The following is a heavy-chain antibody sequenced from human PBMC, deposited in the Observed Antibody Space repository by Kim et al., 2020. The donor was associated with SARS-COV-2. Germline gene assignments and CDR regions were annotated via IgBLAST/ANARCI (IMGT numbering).Heavy chain of an antibody. V-gene: IGHV4-59*13. Sequence: SETLSLTCTVSGGSISSYYWSWIRQPPGKGLEWIGYIYYSGSTNYNPSLKSRVTISVDTSKNQFSLKLSSVTAADTAVYYCARGQYYYDSSGYPDAFDIWGQGTMVTVSS. CDR1: GGSISSYY. D-gene: IGHD3-22*01. J-gene: IGHJ3*02. CDR3: ARGQYYYDSSGYPDAFDI. CDR2: IYYSGST.